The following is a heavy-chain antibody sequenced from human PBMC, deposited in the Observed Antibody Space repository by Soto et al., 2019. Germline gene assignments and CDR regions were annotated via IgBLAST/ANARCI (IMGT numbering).Heavy chain of an antibody. V-gene: IGHV3-23*01. CDR3: AKDLSGSLVPGYYYMDV. Sequence: GGSLRLSCAASGFTFSSYAMSWVRQAPGKGLEWVSAISGSGGSTYYADSVKGRLTISRDNSKNTLYLQMNSLRAEDTAVYYCAKDLSGSLVPGYYYMDVWGKGTTVTVSS. CDR1: GFTFSSYA. CDR2: ISGSGGST. D-gene: IGHD3-10*01. J-gene: IGHJ6*03.